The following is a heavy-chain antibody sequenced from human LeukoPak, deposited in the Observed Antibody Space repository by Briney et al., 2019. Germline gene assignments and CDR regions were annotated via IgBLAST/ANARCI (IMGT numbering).Heavy chain of an antibody. J-gene: IGHJ5*02. CDR3: ARASSSWYFYWFDP. D-gene: IGHD6-13*01. V-gene: IGHV3-15*01. CDR1: GFTFSNAW. CDR2: IKSKTDGGTT. Sequence: GGSLRLSCAASGFTFSNAWMSWVRQAPGKGLEWVGRIKSKTDGGTTDYAAPVKGRFTISRDDSKNTLYLQMNSLRAEDTAVYYCARASSSWYFYWFDPWGQGTLVTVSS.